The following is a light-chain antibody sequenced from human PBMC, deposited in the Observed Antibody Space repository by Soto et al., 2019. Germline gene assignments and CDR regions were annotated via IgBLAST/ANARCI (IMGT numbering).Light chain of an antibody. CDR1: QGISSF. Sequence: IQLTQSPSSLSASVGDRVTITCRASQGISSFLAWYQQKPGKAPKLLIYGASTLQSGVPSRFSGSGSGTDFTLTIGSLQPGDFATYYCQQLNSFPIPFGPGTKVDIK. CDR3: QQLNSFPIP. J-gene: IGKJ3*01. V-gene: IGKV1-9*01. CDR2: GAS.